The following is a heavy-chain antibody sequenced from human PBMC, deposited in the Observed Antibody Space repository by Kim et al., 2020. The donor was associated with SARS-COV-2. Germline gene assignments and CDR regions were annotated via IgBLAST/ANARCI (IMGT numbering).Heavy chain of an antibody. CDR2: IIPIFGTA. CDR3: ARGSLWFGESRHWFDP. CDR1: GGTFSSYA. D-gene: IGHD3-10*01. J-gene: IGHJ5*02. Sequence: SVKVSCKASGGTFSSYAISWVRQAPGQGLEWMGGIIPIFGTANYAQKFQGRVTITADESTSTAYMELSSLRSEDTAVYYCARGSLWFGESRHWFDPWGQGTLVTVSS. V-gene: IGHV1-69*13.